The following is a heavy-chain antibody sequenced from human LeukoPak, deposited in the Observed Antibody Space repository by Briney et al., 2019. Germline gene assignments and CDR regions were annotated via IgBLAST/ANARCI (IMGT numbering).Heavy chain of an antibody. V-gene: IGHV3-21*04. CDR2: IFSSSRDI. J-gene: IGHJ2*01. Sequence: GGSLTLSCAASRFTFSNYSMKYVRQAPGKKMERVSSIFSSSRDIYYVDSVKGRFTISRDNAKNSLYLQMNSRRAEDTAVYYCAKVWTPNVGWFGDPPLYFDLWGRGTRVTVSS. CDR3: AKVWTPNVGWFGDPPLYFDL. D-gene: IGHD3-10*01. CDR1: RFTFSNYS.